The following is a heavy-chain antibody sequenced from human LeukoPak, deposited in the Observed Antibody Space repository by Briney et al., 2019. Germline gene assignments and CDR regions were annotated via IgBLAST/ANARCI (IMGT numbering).Heavy chain of an antibody. V-gene: IGHV3-21*01. CDR1: GFTFDDYA. CDR3: ARDPYSGNYGGYYYYYMDV. CDR2: ITSSSTYI. Sequence: GGSLRLSCAASGFTFDDYAMHWVRQAPGKGLEWVSSITSSSTYIYYADSVKGRFTISRDNAKNSLYLQMNSLRPEDTAVYYCARDPYSGNYGGYYYYYMDVWGKGTTVTISS. D-gene: IGHD1-26*01. J-gene: IGHJ6*03.